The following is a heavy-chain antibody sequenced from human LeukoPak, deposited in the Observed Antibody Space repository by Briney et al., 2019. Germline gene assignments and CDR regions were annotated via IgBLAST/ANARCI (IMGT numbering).Heavy chain of an antibody. CDR3: AKNPYEYYFDY. CDR1: GYGFTGCY. CDR2: INPNSGDT. D-gene: IGHD5-12*01. Sequence: GASVTVSFTASGYGFTGCYIRWVRGGPGQGPGWMGWINPNSGDTNYAQKFQGRVTMTRDTSINTAYMELSRLRTDDTAVYYCAKNPYEYYFDYWGQGTLVTVSS. J-gene: IGHJ4*02. V-gene: IGHV1-2*02.